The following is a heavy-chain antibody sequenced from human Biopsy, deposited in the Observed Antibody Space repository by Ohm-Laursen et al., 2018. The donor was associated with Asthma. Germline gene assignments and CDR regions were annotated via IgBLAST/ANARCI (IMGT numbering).Heavy chain of an antibody. CDR2: IYSGGTS. V-gene: IGHV3-53*01. D-gene: IGHD3-22*01. CDR1: GFAVSRDH. Sequence: GSLRLSCAASGFAVSRDHMFWVRQAPGKGLEWVSVIYSGGTSHTADSVRGRFTTSRDYSKNTLYLQMHSLRAEDTAVYYCARVDSSNWSHYYFDYWGQGTLVTVSS. J-gene: IGHJ4*02. CDR3: ARVDSSNWSHYYFDY.